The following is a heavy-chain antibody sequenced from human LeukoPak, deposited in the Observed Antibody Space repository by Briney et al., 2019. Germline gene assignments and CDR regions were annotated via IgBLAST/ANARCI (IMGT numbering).Heavy chain of an antibody. V-gene: IGHV4-59*01. J-gene: IGHJ4*02. CDR1: GVSIGSYH. CDR3: VASYGGYVLDY. D-gene: IGHD5-12*01. CDR2: VFNNGGT. Sequence: SETLSLTCSVSGVSIGSYHWNWLRQPSGKGLEWIGIVFNNGGTNHNPSLKSRVAISVDTSKNQFALKLSSVTAADTAVYYCVASYGGYVLDYWGQGALVIVSS.